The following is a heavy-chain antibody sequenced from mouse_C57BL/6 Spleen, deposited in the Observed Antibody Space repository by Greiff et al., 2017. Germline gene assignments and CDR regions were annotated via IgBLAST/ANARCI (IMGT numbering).Heavy chain of an antibody. CDR2: IYPGSGST. V-gene: IGHV1-55*01. Sequence: QVQLQQPGAELVKPGASVKMSCKASGYTFTSYWITWVKQRPGQGLEWIGDIYPGSGSTNYNEKFKSKATLTVDTSSSTAYMQLSSLTSEDSAVYYCARVTTVVATPYFDDWGQGTTRTVSS. CDR3: ARVTTVVATPYFDD. J-gene: IGHJ2*01. CDR1: GYTFTSYW. D-gene: IGHD1-1*01.